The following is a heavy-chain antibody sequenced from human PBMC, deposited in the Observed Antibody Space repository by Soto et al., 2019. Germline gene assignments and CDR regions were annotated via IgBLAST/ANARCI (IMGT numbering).Heavy chain of an antibody. CDR1: GFTFSRYA. D-gene: IGHD6-19*01. Sequence: PGGSLRLSCAASGFTFSRYAMSWVRQAPGKGLEWVSYISSSGSTTYYADSVKGRFTISRDNAKNSLYLQMNSLRAEDTAVYYCARDRNGWYLEWFDPWGQGTLVTVSS. J-gene: IGHJ5*02. V-gene: IGHV3-48*04. CDR2: ISSSGSTT. CDR3: ARDRNGWYLEWFDP.